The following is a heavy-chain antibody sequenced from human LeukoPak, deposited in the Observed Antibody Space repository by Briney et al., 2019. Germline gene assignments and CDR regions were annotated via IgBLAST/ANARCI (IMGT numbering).Heavy chain of an antibody. Sequence: PGGSLRLSCAACGFTFSSFDMHWGRQAPGKGLEWVTFIQHDGSNKYYADSVKGRFTISRDNSKKMLYLQMNSLRAEDTAVYYCAKLKSYYGLGTYYGFDYWGQRTLVTVSS. CDR2: IQHDGSNK. D-gene: IGHD3-10*01. CDR1: GFTFSSFD. CDR3: AKLKSYYGLGTYYGFDY. J-gene: IGHJ4*02. V-gene: IGHV3-30*02.